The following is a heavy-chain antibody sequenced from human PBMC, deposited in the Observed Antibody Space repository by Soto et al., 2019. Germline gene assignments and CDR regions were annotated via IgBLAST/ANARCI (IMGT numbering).Heavy chain of an antibody. CDR2: ISSSSSTI. CDR3: AIDGHVDTAMPEDY. V-gene: IGHV3-48*02. D-gene: IGHD5-18*01. Sequence: EVQLVESGGGLVQPGGSLRLSCAASGFTFSSYSMNWVLQDPGKGLEWVSYISSSSSTIYYADSVKGRFTISRDNAKNSLYLQMNSLRDEDTAVYYCAIDGHVDTAMPEDYWGQGTLVTVSS. J-gene: IGHJ4*02. CDR1: GFTFSSYS.